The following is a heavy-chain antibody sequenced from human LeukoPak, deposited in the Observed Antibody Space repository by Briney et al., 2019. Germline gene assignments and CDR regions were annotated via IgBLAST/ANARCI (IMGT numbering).Heavy chain of an antibody. CDR3: TTVRFEVDSSGYYHNYFDP. CDR1: GYSLSELS. V-gene: IGHV1-24*01. Sequence: ASVNVSCKVSGYSLSELSMHWVRQAPGEGLEWMGGFDPEDGKTINAQKFQGRLTMTEDTSTDTAYMELSSLRSEDTAVYYCTTVRFEVDSSGYYHNYFDPWGQGTLVTVSS. D-gene: IGHD3-22*01. J-gene: IGHJ5*02. CDR2: FDPEDGKT.